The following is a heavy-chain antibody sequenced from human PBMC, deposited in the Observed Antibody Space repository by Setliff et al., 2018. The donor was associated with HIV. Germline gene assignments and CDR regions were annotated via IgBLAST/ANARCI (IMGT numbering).Heavy chain of an antibody. CDR1: GFTFSTYA. D-gene: IGHD6-25*01. V-gene: IGHV3-23*01. Sequence: PGESLKISCAASGFTFSTYAMSWVRQAPGRGLEWVSAISATTGDTYYADSVKGRFTISRDNSKNTIYLQMNTLRADDTAVYYCVQGGLSSGWGSFWGQGTLVTVSS. J-gene: IGHJ4*02. CDR3: VQGGLSSGWGSF. CDR2: ISATTGDT.